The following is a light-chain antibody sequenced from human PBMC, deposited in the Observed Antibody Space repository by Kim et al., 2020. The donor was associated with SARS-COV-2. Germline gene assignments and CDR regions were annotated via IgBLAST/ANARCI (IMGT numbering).Light chain of an antibody. CDR3: QAWDSSIYV. CDR2: RDN. V-gene: IGLV3-1*01. CDR1: KLGDKY. Sequence: GSPGQPARITCSVDKLGDKYASWYQQKPGQSPVVVIFRDNRRPSGIPERFSGSNSGNTATLTISGTQAMDEADYYCQAWDSSIYVFGTGTKVTVL. J-gene: IGLJ1*01.